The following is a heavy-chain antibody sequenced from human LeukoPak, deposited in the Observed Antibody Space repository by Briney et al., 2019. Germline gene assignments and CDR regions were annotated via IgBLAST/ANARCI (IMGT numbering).Heavy chain of an antibody. Sequence: GGSLRLSCAASGFTFNNYAMSWVRQAPGKGLEWVSAISGSGGSTYYADSAKGRFTISRDNSKNTLYLQMNSLRAEDTAVYYCAKIPPYYYDSSGYIDYWGQGTLVTVSS. V-gene: IGHV3-23*01. J-gene: IGHJ4*02. CDR1: GFTFNNYA. CDR3: AKIPPYYYDSSGYIDY. CDR2: ISGSGGST. D-gene: IGHD3-22*01.